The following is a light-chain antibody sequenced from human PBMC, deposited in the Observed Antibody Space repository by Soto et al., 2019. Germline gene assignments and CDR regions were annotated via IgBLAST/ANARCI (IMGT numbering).Light chain of an antibody. CDR2: AAS. CDR1: QSISNF. J-gene: IGKJ4*01. Sequence: IRVTKSPASVSAPVGNRVTITCRASQSISNFLAWYQQKPGKAPKLLIYAASTLQSGVPSRFSGSGSGTDFTLTISSLQPEDFASYYCPQIESHPSTFGEGTKVDI. V-gene: IGKV1-9*01. CDR3: PQIESHPST.